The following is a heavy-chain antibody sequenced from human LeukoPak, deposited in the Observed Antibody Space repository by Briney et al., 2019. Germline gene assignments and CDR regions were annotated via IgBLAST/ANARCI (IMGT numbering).Heavy chain of an antibody. CDR1: GGSISSSSYY. J-gene: IGHJ4*02. Sequence: KPSETLSLTCTVSGGSISSSSYYWGWIRQPPGKGLEWIGSIYYSGSTYYNPSLKSRVTISVDTSKNQFSLKLSSVTAADTAVYYCARHVPAIYDFWSGYSDIDYWGQGTLVTVSS. CDR2: IYYSGST. CDR3: ARHVPAIYDFWSGYSDIDY. V-gene: IGHV4-39*01. D-gene: IGHD3-3*01.